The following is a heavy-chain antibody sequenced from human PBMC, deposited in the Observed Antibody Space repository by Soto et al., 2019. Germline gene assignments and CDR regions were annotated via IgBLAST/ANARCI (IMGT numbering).Heavy chain of an antibody. Sequence: GGSLRLSFAASGFTFSSYGMHWVRQAPGKGLEWVAFISYDGSNKYYEDSVKVRFTISRDNSKNTLYLQMNSLRAEDTAVYYCAKSTGGSYRXWGQGTLVTVSX. CDR2: ISYDGSNK. CDR1: GFTFSSYG. D-gene: IGHD1-26*01. CDR3: AKSTGGSYRX. V-gene: IGHV3-30*18. J-gene: IGHJ4*02.